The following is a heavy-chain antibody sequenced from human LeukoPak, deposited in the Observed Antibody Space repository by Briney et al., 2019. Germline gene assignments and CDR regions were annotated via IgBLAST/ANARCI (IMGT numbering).Heavy chain of an antibody. CDR1: GFTFSDYH. V-gene: IGHV3-11*06. CDR3: ARAADYGDYDVY. CDR2: ISSSSEYT. D-gene: IGHD4-17*01. J-gene: IGHJ4*02. Sequence: GGSLRLSCAASGFTFSDYHMSCTRPAPGKGLEGVSYISSSSEYTNYADSVKGRFTISRDNAKKSLSLQMKSLRAEDTGVYYCARAADYGDYDVYWGQGTLVTVSS.